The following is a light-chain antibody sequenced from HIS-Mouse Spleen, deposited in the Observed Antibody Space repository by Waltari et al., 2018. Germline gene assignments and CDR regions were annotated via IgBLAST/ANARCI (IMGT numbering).Light chain of an antibody. J-gene: IGLJ3*02. CDR1: SSDVVGYNY. V-gene: IGLV2-14*01. CDR2: EVS. CDR3: SSYTSSSTLWV. Sequence: QSALTQPASVSGSPGQSITIPCTGTSSDVVGYNYVPWYQQQPGKAPKLMIYEVSNRPSGVSNRFSGSKSGNTASLTISGLQAEDEADYYCSSYTSSSTLWVFGGGTKLTVL.